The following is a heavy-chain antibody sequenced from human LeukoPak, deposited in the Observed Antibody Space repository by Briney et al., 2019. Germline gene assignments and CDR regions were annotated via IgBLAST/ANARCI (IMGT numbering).Heavy chain of an antibody. CDR1: GFTFSSYA. V-gene: IGHV3-30-3*01. CDR2: ISYDGSNK. J-gene: IGHJ3*02. CDR3: AREGFLNAFDI. Sequence: QPGGPLRLSCAASGFTFSSYAMHWVRQAPGKGLEWVAVISYDGSNKYYADSVKGRFTISRDNSKNTLYLQMNSLRAEDTAVYYCAREGFLNAFDIWGQGTMVTVSS.